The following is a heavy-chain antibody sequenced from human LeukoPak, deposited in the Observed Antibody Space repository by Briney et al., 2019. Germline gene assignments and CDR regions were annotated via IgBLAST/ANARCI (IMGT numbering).Heavy chain of an antibody. CDR1: GFTVSSNY. D-gene: IGHD3-16*01. CDR3: ARHNRGGDWDY. V-gene: IGHV3-66*04. CDR2: IYSGGST. J-gene: IGHJ4*02. Sequence: GGSLRLSCAASGFTVSSNYMSWVRQAPGKGLEWVSVIYSGGSTYYADSVKGRFTISRDNSKNSLYLQMNSLSVEDTAIYYCARHNRGGDWDYWGQGTLATVSS.